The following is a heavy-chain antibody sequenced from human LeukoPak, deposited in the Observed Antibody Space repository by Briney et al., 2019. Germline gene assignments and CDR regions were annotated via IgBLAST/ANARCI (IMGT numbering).Heavy chain of an antibody. J-gene: IGHJ2*01. Sequence: GGSLRLSCAASGFAFSRYWMHWVRQAPGKGLVWVSRLNSDGSSTTYADSVKGRFSITRDNAKNTLYLQMNSLSAEDTAVYYCAKMQGYFDLWGRGTLVTVSS. CDR1: GFAFSRYW. CDR2: LNSDGSST. CDR3: AKMQGYFDL. V-gene: IGHV3-74*01.